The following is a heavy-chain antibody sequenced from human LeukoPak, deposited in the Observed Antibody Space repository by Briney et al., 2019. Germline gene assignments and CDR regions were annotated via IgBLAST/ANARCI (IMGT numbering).Heavy chain of an antibody. V-gene: IGHV3-23*01. Sequence: GGSLRLSCAASEFTFSSYNMNWVRQAPGKGLEWVSVIVRSGGTTYDADFVKGRFTIPRDNSKNILYLQMNNLRVDDTAIYYCAKDAQSIGSYFDSWGQGTLVTVSA. CDR3: AKDAQSIGSYFDS. J-gene: IGHJ4*02. CDR1: EFTFSSYN. CDR2: IVRSGGTT.